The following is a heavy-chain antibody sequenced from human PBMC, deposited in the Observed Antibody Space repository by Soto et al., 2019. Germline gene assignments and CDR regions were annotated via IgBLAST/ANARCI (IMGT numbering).Heavy chain of an antibody. J-gene: IGHJ4*02. D-gene: IGHD3-9*01. V-gene: IGHV3-30*18. Sequence: QVQLVESGGGVVQPGRSLRLSCVASGFTFSSYGMHWVRQAPGKGLEWVAVISYDGSNKYYADSVKGRFTISRDNSKNTLYLQMNSLRAEDTAVYYCAKDPYDILTGYPLWYFDYWGQGTLVTVSS. CDR1: GFTFSSYG. CDR2: ISYDGSNK. CDR3: AKDPYDILTGYPLWYFDY.